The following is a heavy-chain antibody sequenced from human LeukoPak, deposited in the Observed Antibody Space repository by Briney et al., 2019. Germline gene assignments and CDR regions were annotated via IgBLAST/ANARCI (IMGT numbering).Heavy chain of an antibody. J-gene: IGHJ6*02. CDR3: ARGLAAAASFYYYGMDV. CDR2: IWYDGSNK. D-gene: IGHD6-13*01. CDR1: GFTFSSYG. Sequence: PGGSLRLSCAASGFTFSSYGMHWVRQAPGKGLEWVAVIWYDGSNKYYADSVKGRLTISRDNSKNTLYLQMNSLRAEDTAVYYCARGLAAAASFYYYGMDVWGQGTTVTVSS. V-gene: IGHV3-33*01.